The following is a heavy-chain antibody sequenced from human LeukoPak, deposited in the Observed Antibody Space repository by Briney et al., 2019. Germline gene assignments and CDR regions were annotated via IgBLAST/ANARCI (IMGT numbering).Heavy chain of an antibody. V-gene: IGHV3-30*09. D-gene: IGHD1-26*01. CDR3: AKDRYSGSYMVDY. Sequence: GRSLRLSCAASGFTFSSFAMHWVRQAPGKGLEWVAVISDDGSNTYYADSVKGRFAISRDNSKNTLYLQFNSLRAEDTAVYYCAKDRYSGSYMVDYWGQGTLVTVSS. CDR2: ISDDGSNT. CDR1: GFTFSSFA. J-gene: IGHJ4*02.